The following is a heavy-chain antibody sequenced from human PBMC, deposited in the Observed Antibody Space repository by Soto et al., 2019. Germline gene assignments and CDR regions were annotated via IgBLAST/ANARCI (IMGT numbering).Heavy chain of an antibody. D-gene: IGHD3-10*01. CDR1: GFTFYNYW. Sequence: EVQLVESGGGLVQPGVSLRLSCAASGFTFYNYWISWVRQAPGKGLEWVANIKQDASEKYYVDSLKCRCTISRDSAKNSLYLQMNSLRAEDTAVYYCARYGWFWGFDIWGQGTMVTVSS. J-gene: IGHJ3*02. V-gene: IGHV3-7*01. CDR3: ARYGWFWGFDI. CDR2: IKQDASEK.